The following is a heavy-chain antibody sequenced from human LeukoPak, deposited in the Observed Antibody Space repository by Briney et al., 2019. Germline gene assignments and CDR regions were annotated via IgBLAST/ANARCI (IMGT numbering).Heavy chain of an antibody. CDR2: IYYSGST. Sequence: PSETLSLTCTVSAGSISSSSYYWGWLRQPPGKGLEWIGSIYYSGSTYYNPSLKSRVTISVDTSKNQFSLKLSSVTAADTAVYYCARQYSGSYPYYFDYWGQGTLVTVSS. D-gene: IGHD1-26*01. V-gene: IGHV4-39*01. CDR1: AGSISSSSYY. J-gene: IGHJ4*02. CDR3: ARQYSGSYPYYFDY.